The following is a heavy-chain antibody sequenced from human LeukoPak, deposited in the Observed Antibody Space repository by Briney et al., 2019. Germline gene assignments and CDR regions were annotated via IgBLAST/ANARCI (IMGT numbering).Heavy chain of an antibody. D-gene: IGHD6-13*01. CDR3: ASGQKLGF. CDR2: IKQDGSDK. V-gene: IGHV3-7*01. J-gene: IGHJ4*02. Sequence: GGSLRLSCVASGFIFSSYWMSWVRQAPGKGLEWVANIKQDGSDKYYVDSVKGRFTISRDNAKNSLYLQMNSLRAEDTAVYYCASGQKLGFWGQGTLVTVSS. CDR1: GFIFSSYW.